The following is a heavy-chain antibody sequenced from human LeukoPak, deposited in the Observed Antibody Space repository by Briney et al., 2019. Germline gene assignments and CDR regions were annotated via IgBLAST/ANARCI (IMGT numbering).Heavy chain of an antibody. V-gene: IGHV4-59*01. D-gene: IGHD1-14*01. CDR2: IYYSGSS. CDR1: GGSIRSYY. Sequence: SETLSLTCTVSGGSIRSYYWSWIRQPPGKGLEWIGYIYYSGSSNYNPSLKSRVTMSVTTSKNQFSLKLRSVTAADTAVYYCARDGNPFDYWGQGTLVTVSS. J-gene: IGHJ4*02. CDR3: ARDGNPFDY.